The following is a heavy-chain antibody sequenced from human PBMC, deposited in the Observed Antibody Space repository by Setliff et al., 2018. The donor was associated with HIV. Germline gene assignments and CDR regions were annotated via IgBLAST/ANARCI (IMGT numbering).Heavy chain of an antibody. CDR2: MSPKSGYA. CDR1: GYSFTNYD. J-gene: IGHJ5*02. V-gene: IGHV1-8*01. Sequence: WASVKVSCKASGYSFTNYDINWVRQAPGHGLEWVGWMSPKSGYADYAQKFQGRVTMTRNTSINTVYMELSSLKSEDTAVYYCARDKSDIVGEVWLDPWGQGTLVTVSS. D-gene: IGHD2-21*01. CDR3: ARDKSDIVGEVWLDP.